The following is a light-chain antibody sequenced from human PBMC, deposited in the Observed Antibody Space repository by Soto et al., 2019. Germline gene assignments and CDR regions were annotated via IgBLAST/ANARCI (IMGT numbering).Light chain of an antibody. V-gene: IGKV3-15*01. CDR3: QQYNKWPQWT. CDR1: QSIRTD. J-gene: IGKJ1*01. Sequence: VMTQSPATLSVSPGERATLSCRASQSIRTDLARYQQKPGQAPSLLIFSASTRATGVPARFSGSGSGTEFTLTISSLQSEDFAVYYCQQYNKWPQWTFGQGTKVDIK. CDR2: SAS.